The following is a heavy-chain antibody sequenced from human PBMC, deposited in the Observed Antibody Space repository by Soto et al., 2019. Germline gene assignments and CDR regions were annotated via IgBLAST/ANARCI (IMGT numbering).Heavy chain of an antibody. CDR2: IYWDGDK. CDR3: AHRATMTSFGLIIDNGIWFDP. J-gene: IGHJ5*02. CDR1: GFSLSTSGAA. V-gene: IGHV2-5*02. D-gene: IGHD3-22*01. Sequence: QINLIESGPTLVKPTQTLTLTCTFSGFSLSTSGAAVGWVRQPPGRALEWLALIYWDGDKRYNASLGNRLTITKDTSMNHVVLTLTNGDPADTATYYCAHRATMTSFGLIIDNGIWFDPWGQGTRVIVSS.